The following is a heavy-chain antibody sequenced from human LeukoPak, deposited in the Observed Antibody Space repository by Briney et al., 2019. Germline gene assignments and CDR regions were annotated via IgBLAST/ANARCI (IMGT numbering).Heavy chain of an antibody. J-gene: IGHJ4*02. Sequence: ASVKVSCKASGYTFTSYGISWVRQAPGQGLEWMGMINPSGGSTSYAQKFQGRVTMTRDTSTSTVYMELSSLRSEDTAVYYCARVNGYNYAYWGQGTLVTVSS. CDR2: INPSGGST. D-gene: IGHD5-24*01. CDR1: GYTFTSYG. CDR3: ARVNGYNYAY. V-gene: IGHV1-46*01.